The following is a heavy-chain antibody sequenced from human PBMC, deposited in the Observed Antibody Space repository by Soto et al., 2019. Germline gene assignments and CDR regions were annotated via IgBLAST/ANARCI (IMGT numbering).Heavy chain of an antibody. Sequence: SETLSLTCTVSGGSISSYYWSWIRQPPGKGLEWIGYIYYSGSTNYNPSLKSRVTISVDTSKNQFSLKLSSVTAADTAVYYCAGGQDILNAYYFDYWGQGTLVTVSS. V-gene: IGHV4-59*08. D-gene: IGHD3-9*01. CDR2: IYYSGST. J-gene: IGHJ4*02. CDR3: AGGQDILNAYYFDY. CDR1: GGSISSYY.